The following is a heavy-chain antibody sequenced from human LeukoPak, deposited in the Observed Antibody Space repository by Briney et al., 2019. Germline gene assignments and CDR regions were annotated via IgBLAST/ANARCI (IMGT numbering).Heavy chain of an antibody. CDR3: AISPGVMITFWGAPATDYFDY. Sequence: ASVKVSCKASGYTFTGYYMHWVRQGPGQGLEWMGWINPNSGGTNYAQKFQGRVTMTRDTSISTAYMELSRLRSDDTAVYYCAISPGVMITFWGAPATDYFDYWGQGTLVTVSS. D-gene: IGHD3-16*01. CDR2: INPNSGGT. CDR1: GYTFTGYY. J-gene: IGHJ4*02. V-gene: IGHV1-2*02.